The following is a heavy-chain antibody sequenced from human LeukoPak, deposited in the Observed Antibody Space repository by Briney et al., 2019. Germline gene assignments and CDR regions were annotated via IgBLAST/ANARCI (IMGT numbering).Heavy chain of an antibody. CDR3: AGSSGWTWWFDP. CDR2: IYHSGST. Sequence: SQTLSLTCAVSGGSISSGGYSWSWIRQPPGKDLEWIGYIYHSGSTYYNPSLKSRVTISVDRSKNQFPLKLSSVTAADTAVYYCAGSSGWTWWFDPWGQGTLVTVSS. CDR1: GGSISSGGYS. J-gene: IGHJ5*02. V-gene: IGHV4-30-2*01. D-gene: IGHD6-19*01.